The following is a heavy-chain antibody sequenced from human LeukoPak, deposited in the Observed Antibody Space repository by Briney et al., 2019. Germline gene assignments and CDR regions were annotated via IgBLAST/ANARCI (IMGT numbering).Heavy chain of an antibody. D-gene: IGHD6-19*01. Sequence: SQTLSPTCAVSGVSIYSHYWGWIRHPPGKGLEWIGDIYYKGNTNYNPSLKSRVTISLDTSKNHLSLTLTSVVAADTAIYYCMRRDTGWNYSDYWGQGILVTVSS. CDR3: MRRDTGWNYSDY. V-gene: IGHV4-59*08. CDR2: IYYKGNT. CDR1: GVSIYSHY. J-gene: IGHJ4*02.